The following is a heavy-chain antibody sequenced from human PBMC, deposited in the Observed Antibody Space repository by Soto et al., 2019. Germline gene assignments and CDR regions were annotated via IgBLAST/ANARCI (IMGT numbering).Heavy chain of an antibody. CDR1: GYTFTSYG. J-gene: IGHJ4*02. D-gene: IGHD3-3*01. V-gene: IGHV1-18*01. CDR2: ISAYNGNT. Sequence: ASVKVSCKASGYTFTSYGISWVRQAPGQGLEWMGWISAYNGNTNYAQKLQGRVTMTTDTSTSTAYMELRSLRSDDTAVYYCARVCWALRVLRFLEWFKNPRAPFDYWGQGTLVTVSS. CDR3: ARVCWALRVLRFLEWFKNPRAPFDY.